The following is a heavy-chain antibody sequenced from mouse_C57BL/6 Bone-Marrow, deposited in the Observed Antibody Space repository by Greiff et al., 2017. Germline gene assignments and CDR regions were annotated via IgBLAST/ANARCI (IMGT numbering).Heavy chain of an antibody. Sequence: QVQLKESGPELVKPGASVKLSCKASGYTFTSYDINWVKQRPGQGLEWIGWIYPRDGSTKYNEKLQGKATLTVDTSSSTAYMELHSLTSEDSAVYFCARRGYYYGSSYAMDYWGQGTSVTVSS. CDR2: IYPRDGST. V-gene: IGHV1-85*01. CDR1: GYTFTSYD. D-gene: IGHD1-1*01. J-gene: IGHJ4*01. CDR3: ARRGYYYGSSYAMDY.